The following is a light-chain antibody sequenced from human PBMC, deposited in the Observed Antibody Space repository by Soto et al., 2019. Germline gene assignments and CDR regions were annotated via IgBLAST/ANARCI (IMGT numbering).Light chain of an antibody. CDR1: QTVSDN. CDR2: GAS. CDR3: QQYNIWPPLYT. V-gene: IGKV3-15*01. J-gene: IGKJ2*01. Sequence: EIVLTQSPAILSASPGERATLSCRASQTVSDNLAWYQQKPGQSPRLLIYGASTRATDIPVRFSGSGSGTEFTLTISSLQSEVFAVDYCQQYNIWPPLYTFGQGTKL.